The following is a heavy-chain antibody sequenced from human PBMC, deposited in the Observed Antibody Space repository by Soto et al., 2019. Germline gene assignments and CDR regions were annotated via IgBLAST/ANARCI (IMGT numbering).Heavy chain of an antibody. CDR3: ARLSIAARQYYYGMDV. D-gene: IGHD6-6*01. CDR1: GYSFTSYW. CDR2: IDPSDSYT. J-gene: IGHJ6*02. Sequence: GESLKISCKGSGYSFTSYWISWVRQMPGKGLEWMGRIDPSDSYTNYSPSFQGHVTISADKSISTAYLQWSSLKASDTAMYYCARLSIAARQYYYGMDVWGQGTTVTVSS. V-gene: IGHV5-10-1*01.